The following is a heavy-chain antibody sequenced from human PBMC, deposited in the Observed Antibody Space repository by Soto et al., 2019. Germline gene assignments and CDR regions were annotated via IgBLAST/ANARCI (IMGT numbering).Heavy chain of an antibody. CDR1: GFTFSSYS. D-gene: IGHD3-3*01. V-gene: IGHV3-48*02. J-gene: IGHJ6*02. CDR2: ISSSSSTI. Sequence: GGSLRLSCAASGFTFSSYSMNWVRQAPGKGLEWVSYISSSSSTIYYADSVKGRFTISRDNAKNSLYLQMNSLRDEDTAVYYCARRVLRFLEWAPMDVWGQGTTVTV. CDR3: ARRVLRFLEWAPMDV.